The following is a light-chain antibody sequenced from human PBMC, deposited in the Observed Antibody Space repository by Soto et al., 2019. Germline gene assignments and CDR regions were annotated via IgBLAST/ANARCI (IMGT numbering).Light chain of an antibody. CDR1: GSDVGGYNY. CDR3: SPYTSASTPLV. V-gene: IGLV2-14*01. J-gene: IGLJ2*01. Sequence: QSVLTQPASVSGSPGQSITISCTGTGSDVGGYNYVSWYQQHPGKAPKVMIYDVSNRPSGVSNRFSGSKSGNTASLTISGLQAEDEADYYCSPYTSASTPLVFGGGTKVTVL. CDR2: DVS.